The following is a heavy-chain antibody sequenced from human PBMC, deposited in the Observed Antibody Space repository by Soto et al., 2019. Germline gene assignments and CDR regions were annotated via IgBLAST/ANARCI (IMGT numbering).Heavy chain of an antibody. Sequence: GGSLRLSCGASGFTLSSYAMSWVRQAPGKGLEWVSAISSSGGSTYYADSVKGRFTMSRDNSKNTLYLQMSSLRAEDTAVYYCAKSSCSGGTCYSCFDYWGQGTLVTVSS. J-gene: IGHJ4*02. CDR3: AKSSCSGGTCYSCFDY. CDR1: GFTLSSYA. V-gene: IGHV3-23*01. D-gene: IGHD2-15*01. CDR2: ISSSGGST.